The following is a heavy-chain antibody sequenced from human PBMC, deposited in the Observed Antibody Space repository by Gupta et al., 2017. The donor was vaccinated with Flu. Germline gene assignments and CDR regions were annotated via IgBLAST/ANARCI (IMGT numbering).Heavy chain of an antibody. Sequence: QVQLIQSGSEVKEPGASVKISCEASGYTFTKYAIHWVRQVPGQGLEWLGWIHTNTGTPTYVQGLTGRLVFSLDTSVRTAFLQITSLKTEDTAFYYCAKARDWNDVDWFDPWGQGTLVTVSS. CDR3: AKARDWNDVDWFDP. D-gene: IGHD2-21*01. J-gene: IGHJ5*02. CDR1: GYTFTKYA. CDR2: IHTNTGTP. V-gene: IGHV7-4-1*02.